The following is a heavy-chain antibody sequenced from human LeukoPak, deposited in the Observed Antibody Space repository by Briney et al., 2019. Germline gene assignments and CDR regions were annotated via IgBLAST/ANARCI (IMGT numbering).Heavy chain of an antibody. Sequence: GGSLRLSCVASGFSFTNYAMSWVRQAPARGPEWLSSMKGGGETFYADSVKGRCTLSRDISRNTVYLQLNNLRVEDTAIYYCARASWISTDDAVCWGQGTQATVSS. D-gene: IGHD2-2*03. V-gene: IGHV3-23*01. CDR2: MKGGGET. CDR3: ARASWISTDDAVC. J-gene: IGHJ4*02. CDR1: GFSFTNYA.